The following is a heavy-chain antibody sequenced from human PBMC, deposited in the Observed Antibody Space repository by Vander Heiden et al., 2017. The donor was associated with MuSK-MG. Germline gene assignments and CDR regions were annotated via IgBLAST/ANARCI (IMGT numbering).Heavy chain of an antibody. CDR2: IRSKTAGGTT. Sequence: EQLEESGGGLVMPGGSLRLPCAASGFTFSNAWMNWVRQAPGKGLEWVGRIRSKTAGGTTGYAAPVKGRYNISRDASKNTLYLQMNSLKTEDTAVYYCTTGGHYYGSWGQGTLVTVSS. CDR1: GFTFSNAW. J-gene: IGHJ4*02. CDR3: TTGGHYYGS. V-gene: IGHV3-15*01. D-gene: IGHD3-10*01.